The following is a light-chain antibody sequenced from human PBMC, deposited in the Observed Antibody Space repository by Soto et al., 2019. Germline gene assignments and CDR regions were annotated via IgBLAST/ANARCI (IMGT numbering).Light chain of an antibody. CDR2: EVS. Sequence: QSALTRPASVSGSPGQSITISCTGTSSDVGGFNYVSWYQQHPGKAPKLLVYEVSNRPSGVSNRFSGSKSGNTASLTISVLRTEDEADYYCSSYTSSSTRVFGTGTKLTVL. CDR3: SSYTSSSTRV. CDR1: SSDVGGFNY. J-gene: IGLJ1*01. V-gene: IGLV2-14*01.